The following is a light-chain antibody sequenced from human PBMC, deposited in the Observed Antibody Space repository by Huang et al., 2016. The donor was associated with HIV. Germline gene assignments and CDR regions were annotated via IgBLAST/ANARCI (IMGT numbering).Light chain of an antibody. CDR1: QSVSTR. V-gene: IGKV1-5*03. CDR2: EAS. CDR3: QQYNTFT. J-gene: IGKJ3*01. Sequence: DIQMTQSPSTLSAAIGDRVTITCRASQSVSTRLAWYQQKPGKAPRLLIQEASSLERGVPSRFSGSGSGTEFTLTLSSLQPDDSATYSCQQYNTFTFGPGTKVDI.